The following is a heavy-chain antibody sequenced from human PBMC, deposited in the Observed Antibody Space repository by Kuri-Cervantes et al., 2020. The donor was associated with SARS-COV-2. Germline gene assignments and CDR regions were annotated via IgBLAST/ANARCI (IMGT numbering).Heavy chain of an antibody. Sequence: ASVKVSCKASGYTFTSYGISWVRQAPGQGLEWMGWISAYNGNTNNAQKLQGRVTMTTDTSTSTAYMELRSLRSDDTAVYYCARDFGGPGYLPAVGFDYWGQGTLVTVSS. V-gene: IGHV1-18*01. CDR2: ISAYNGNT. J-gene: IGHJ4*02. D-gene: IGHD6-19*01. CDR1: GYTFTSYG. CDR3: ARDFGGPGYLPAVGFDY.